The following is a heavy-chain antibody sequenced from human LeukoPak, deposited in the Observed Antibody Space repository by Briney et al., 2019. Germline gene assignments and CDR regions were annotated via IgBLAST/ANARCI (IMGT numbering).Heavy chain of an antibody. CDR1: GFTFSSYA. V-gene: IGHV3-23*01. CDR3: AKWSLLSPWFDP. CDR2: ISGSGGST. D-gene: IGHD3-10*01. Sequence: GGSLRLSCAASGFTFSSYAMSWVRQAPGKGPEWVSAISGSGGSTYYADSVKGRFTISRDNSKNTLYLQMDSLRAEDTAVYYCAKWSLLSPWFDPWGQGILVTVSS. J-gene: IGHJ5*01.